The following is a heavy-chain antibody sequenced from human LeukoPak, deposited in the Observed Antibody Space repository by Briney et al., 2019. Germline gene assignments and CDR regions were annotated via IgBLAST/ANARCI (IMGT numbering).Heavy chain of an antibody. D-gene: IGHD3-10*01. CDR2: INHSGST. J-gene: IGHJ5*02. V-gene: IGHV4-34*01. CDR3: ARRLVRGVIKYSNWFDP. Sequence: SETLSLTCAVYGGSFSGYYWSWIRQPPGKGLEWIGEINHSGSTNYNPSLKSRVTISVDTSKNQFSLKLSSVTAADTAVYYCARRLVRGVIKYSNWFDPWGQGTLVTASS. CDR1: GGSFSGYY.